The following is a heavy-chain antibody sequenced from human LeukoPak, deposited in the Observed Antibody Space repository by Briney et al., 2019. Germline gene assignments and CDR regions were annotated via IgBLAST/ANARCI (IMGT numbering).Heavy chain of an antibody. CDR1: GGSISSGGYY. Sequence: PSETLSLTCTVSGGSISSGGYYWSWIRQHPGKGLEWIGYIYYSGSTYYNPSLKSRVTMSVDTSKNQFSLKLSSVTAADTAVYYCARDIDYGDYGEAWFDPWGQGTLVTVSS. D-gene: IGHD4-17*01. CDR2: IYYSGST. CDR3: ARDIDYGDYGEAWFDP. J-gene: IGHJ5*02. V-gene: IGHV4-31*03.